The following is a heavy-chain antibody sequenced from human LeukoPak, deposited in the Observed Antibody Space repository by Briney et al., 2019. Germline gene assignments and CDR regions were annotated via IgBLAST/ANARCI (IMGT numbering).Heavy chain of an antibody. CDR3: AGDGTGSSGVY. CDR2: IYYSGST. Sequence: SETLSLTCTVSGGSISSSSYYWGWIRQPPGKGLEWIGSIYYSGSTYYNPSLKSRVTISVDTSKNQFSLKLSSVTAADTAVYYCAGDGTGSSGVYWGQGTLVTVSS. D-gene: IGHD6-6*01. J-gene: IGHJ4*02. CDR1: GGSISSSSYY. V-gene: IGHV4-39*01.